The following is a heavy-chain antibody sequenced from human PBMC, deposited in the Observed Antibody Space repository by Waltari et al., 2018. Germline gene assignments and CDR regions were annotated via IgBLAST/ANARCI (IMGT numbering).Heavy chain of an antibody. CDR2: ISWDGGST. CDR1: GFPFDAYT. J-gene: IGHJ4*02. V-gene: IGHV3-43*01. CDR3: ALLGGSGSERPDY. D-gene: IGHD3-10*01. Sequence: EVQLVESGGVVVQPGGSLRLSCAASGFPFDAYTMHWVRQAPGKGLEWVSLISWDGGSTYYADSVKGRFTISRDNSKNSLYLQMNSLRTEDTALYYCALLGGSGSERPDYWGQGTLVTVSS.